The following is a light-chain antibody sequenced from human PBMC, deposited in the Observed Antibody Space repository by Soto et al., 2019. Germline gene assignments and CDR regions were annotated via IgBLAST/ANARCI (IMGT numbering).Light chain of an antibody. J-gene: IGLJ3*02. Sequence: QSVLTQPASVSGSPGQSITISCTGSSSDVGTFNLVSWYQQHPGKTPKLIIYEGTERPSGISSRFSGSKSGNTASLTISGLHADDEAAYYCCSYAGSSSWVFGGWTKLTVL. CDR1: SSDVGTFNL. CDR2: EGT. V-gene: IGLV2-23*01. CDR3: CSYAGSSSWV.